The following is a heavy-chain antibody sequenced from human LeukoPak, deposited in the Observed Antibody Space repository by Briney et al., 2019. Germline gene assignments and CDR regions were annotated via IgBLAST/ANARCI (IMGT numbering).Heavy chain of an antibody. J-gene: IGHJ5*02. CDR2: ISGSGGST. CDR3: ARDRAPVVTPNWFDP. CDR1: GFTFSSYA. D-gene: IGHD4-23*01. Sequence: GGSLRLSCAASGFTFSSYAMSWVRQAPGKGLEWVSAISGSGGSTYYADSVKGRFTISRDNSKNTLYLQMNSLRAEDTAVYYCARDRAPVVTPNWFDPWGQGTLVTVSS. V-gene: IGHV3-23*01.